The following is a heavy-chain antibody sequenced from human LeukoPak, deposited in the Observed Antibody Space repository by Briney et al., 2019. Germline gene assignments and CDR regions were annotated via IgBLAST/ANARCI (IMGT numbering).Heavy chain of an antibody. D-gene: IGHD4-17*01. V-gene: IGHV3-21*01. Sequence: GGSLRLSCAASGFTFSSYSMNWVRQAPGKGLEWVSSISSSYIYYADSLKGRFTISRDNAKNSLYLQMNSLRAEDTAVYYCARDTYGGYSIDYWGQGTLVTVSS. CDR1: GFTFSSYS. CDR2: ISSSYI. CDR3: ARDTYGGYSIDY. J-gene: IGHJ4*02.